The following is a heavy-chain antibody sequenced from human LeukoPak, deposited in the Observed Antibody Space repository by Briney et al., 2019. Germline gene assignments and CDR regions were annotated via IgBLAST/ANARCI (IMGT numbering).Heavy chain of an antibody. J-gene: IGHJ3*02. D-gene: IGHD1-26*01. CDR2: IKQDASEK. CDR1: GFTFSSYW. CDR3: ARGGSYLSAFDI. V-gene: IGHV3-7*03. Sequence: PGGSLRLSCAASGFTFSSYWLSWVRQAPGKGLEWVANIKQDASEKYYVDSVKGRFTISRDNSKNTLYLQMNSLRAEDTAVYYCARGGSYLSAFDIWGQGTMVTVSS.